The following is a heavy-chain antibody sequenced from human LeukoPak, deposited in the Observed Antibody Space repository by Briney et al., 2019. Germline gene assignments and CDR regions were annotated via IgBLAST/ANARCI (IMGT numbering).Heavy chain of an antibody. D-gene: IGHD2/OR15-2a*01. CDR1: GGSISSSNW. CDR3: ARQSSPFYFVDY. Sequence: PSGTLSLTCAVSGGSISSSNWWSWVRQSPGKALEWLGSLYFRGNTYYNPSLKSRVSISVDTSKNQFSLRLNSVTAADTAVYFCARQSSPFYFVDYWGQGIPVTVSS. V-gene: IGHV4-4*02. CDR2: LYFRGNT. J-gene: IGHJ4*02.